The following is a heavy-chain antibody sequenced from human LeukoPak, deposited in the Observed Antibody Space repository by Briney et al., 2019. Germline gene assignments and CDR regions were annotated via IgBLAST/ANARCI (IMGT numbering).Heavy chain of an antibody. CDR3: ARDLRDHYDSSGYYDY. J-gene: IGHJ4*02. Sequence: PSETLSLTCIVSGDSISTYYWSWIRQSPGKGLEWIGYIYYTGSTNYNPSLKSRVTISVDMSKNQFSLKLISVTAADTAVYYCARDLRDHYDSSGYYDYWGQGTLVTVSS. V-gene: IGHV4-59*01. D-gene: IGHD3-22*01. CDR1: GDSISTYY. CDR2: IYYTGST.